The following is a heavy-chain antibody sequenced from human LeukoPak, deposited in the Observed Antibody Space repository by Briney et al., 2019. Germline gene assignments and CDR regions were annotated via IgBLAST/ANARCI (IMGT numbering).Heavy chain of an antibody. CDR2: ISSSGRAI. D-gene: IGHD5-12*01. V-gene: IGHV3-48*03. J-gene: IGHJ4*02. Sequence: GGSLRLSCAASGFIFSSFEMNWVRQAPGKGLEWVSYISSSGRAIYYADSVKGRFTISRDNAKNSLYLQMNSLRAEDTAVYYCARDRSGYSGYDLFDYWGQGSLVTVSS. CDR3: ARDRSGYSGYDLFDY. CDR1: GFIFSSFE.